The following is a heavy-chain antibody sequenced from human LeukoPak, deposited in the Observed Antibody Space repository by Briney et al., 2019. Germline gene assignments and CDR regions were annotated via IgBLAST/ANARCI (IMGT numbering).Heavy chain of an antibody. Sequence: ASVKVSCKASGYTFTGYYMHWVRQAPGQGLEWMGWINPSSGGTNYAQKFQGRVTMTRDTSISTAYMELSRLRSDDTAVYYCARATIIAAAGTVPLFDYWGQGTLVTVSS. CDR3: ARATIIAAAGTVPLFDY. CDR2: INPSSGGT. CDR1: GYTFTGYY. J-gene: IGHJ4*02. D-gene: IGHD6-13*01. V-gene: IGHV1-2*02.